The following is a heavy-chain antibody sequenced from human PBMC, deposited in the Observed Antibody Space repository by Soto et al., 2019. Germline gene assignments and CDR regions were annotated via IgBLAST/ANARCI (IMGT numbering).Heavy chain of an antibody. CDR2: IYYSGST. Sequence: SETLSLTCTVSGGSISSGGYYWSWIRQHPEKGLEWIGYIYYSGSTYYNPSLKSRVTISVDTSKNQFSLKLSSVTAADTAVYYCARESHSSSSGDYWGQGTLVTVSS. J-gene: IGHJ4*02. CDR3: ARESHSSSSGDY. V-gene: IGHV4-31*03. CDR1: GGSISSGGYY. D-gene: IGHD6-6*01.